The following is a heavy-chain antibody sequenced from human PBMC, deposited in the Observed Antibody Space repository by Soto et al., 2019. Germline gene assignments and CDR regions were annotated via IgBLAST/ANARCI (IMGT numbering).Heavy chain of an antibody. CDR3: ARGLRYCSGGSCYTTYYYYGMDV. D-gene: IGHD2-15*01. CDR1: GGSFSGYY. J-gene: IGHJ6*02. CDR2: INHSGST. V-gene: IGHV4-34*01. Sequence: PSETLSLTCAVYGGSFSGYYWSWIRQPPGKGLEWIGEINHSGSTNYNPSLKSRVTISVDTSKNQFSLKLSSVTAADTAVYYCARGLRYCSGGSCYTTYYYYGMDVWGQGTTVTVS.